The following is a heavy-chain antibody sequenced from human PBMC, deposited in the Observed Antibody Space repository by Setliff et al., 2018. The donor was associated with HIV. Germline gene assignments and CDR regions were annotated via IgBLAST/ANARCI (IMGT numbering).Heavy chain of an antibody. D-gene: IGHD6-19*01. J-gene: IGHJ4*02. CDR1: RGTFSSFA. Sequence: SVKVSCKTSRGTFSSFALSWVRQAPGQGLEWMGGIIPTFGTSNYAQKFQGRVTITADESMTTAYMELSGLKYEDTAVYYCARDGLLVAGIRFDYWGQGTLVTVSP. V-gene: IGHV1-69*13. CDR2: IIPTFGTS. CDR3: ARDGLLVAGIRFDY.